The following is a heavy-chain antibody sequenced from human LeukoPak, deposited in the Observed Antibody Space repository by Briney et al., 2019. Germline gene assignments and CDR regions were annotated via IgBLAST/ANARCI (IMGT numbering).Heavy chain of an antibody. CDR1: GGSISSYY. CDR3: ARESPMYYDILTGSWFDP. D-gene: IGHD3-9*01. CDR2: IYYSGST. J-gene: IGHJ5*02. V-gene: IGHV4-30-4*01. Sequence: SETLSLTCTVSGGSISSYYWNWIRQPPGKGLEWIGYIYYSGSTYYNPSLKSRVTISVDTSKNQFSLKLSSVTAADTAVYYCARESPMYYDILTGSWFDPWGQGTLVTVSS.